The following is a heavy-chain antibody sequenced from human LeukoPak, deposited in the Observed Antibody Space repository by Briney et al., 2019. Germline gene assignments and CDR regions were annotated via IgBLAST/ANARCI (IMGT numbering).Heavy chain of an antibody. V-gene: IGHV4-59*07. D-gene: IGHD3-3*01. J-gene: IGHJ3*01. CDR1: GDALRNY. Sequence: SDTLSLTCTVSGDALRNYWSRTRPSPGNGLEWKGTVYYPAITYYNPSLTTRVTLSLDTRKNQTSPTTTSATAAYTPVYYRARNQTAYAFLSGSRTGSHQAFDVWGEGALVSVSS. CDR3: ARNQTAYAFLSGSRTGSHQAFDV. CDR2: VYYPAIT.